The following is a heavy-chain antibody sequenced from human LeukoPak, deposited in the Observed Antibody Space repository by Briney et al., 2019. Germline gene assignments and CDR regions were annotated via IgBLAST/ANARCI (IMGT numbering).Heavy chain of an antibody. CDR1: GGSISTSNYY. CDR2: IFYSGST. J-gene: IGHJ5*02. D-gene: IGHD3-10*01. V-gene: IGHV4-39*07. Sequence: SETLSLTCTVSGGSISTSNYYWGWIRQPPGKGLEWIGNIFYSGSTYYSPSLKSRVTISVDTSKNQFSLKLSSVTAADTAVYYCARRRSKGFYYYGSGSYRNWFDPWGQGTLVTVSS. CDR3: ARRRSKGFYYYGSGSYRNWFDP.